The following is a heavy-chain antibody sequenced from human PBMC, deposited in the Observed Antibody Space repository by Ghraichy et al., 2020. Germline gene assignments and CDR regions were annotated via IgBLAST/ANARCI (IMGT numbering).Heavy chain of an antibody. CDR3: AREGLPDYRAKGVGSVDV. D-gene: IGHD4/OR15-4a*01. CDR1: EFTFNNYV. CDR2: IWDDGSSQ. V-gene: IGHV3-33*01. J-gene: IGHJ6*02. Sequence: GGSLRLSCAASEFTFNNYVMHWVRQAPGKGLEWVAVIWDDGSSQYYADSVKGRFTISRDNSKNTLYLQMNSLRAEDTALYYCAREGLPDYRAKGVGSVDVWCQGTTVTVSS.